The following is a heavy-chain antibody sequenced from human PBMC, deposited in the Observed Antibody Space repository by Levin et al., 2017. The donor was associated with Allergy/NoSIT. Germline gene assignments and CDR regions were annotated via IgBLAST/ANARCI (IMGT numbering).Heavy chain of an antibody. V-gene: IGHV4-31*03. CDR2: IYYSGST. J-gene: IGHJ3*02. D-gene: IGHD3-3*01. CDR1: GGSISSGGYY. CDR3: ARAGFRFWSGPKRGAFDI. Sequence: SQTLSLTCTVSGGSISSGGYYWSWIRQHPGKGLEWIGYIYYSGSTYYNPSLKSRVTISVDTSKNQFSLKLSSVTAADTAVYYCARAGFRFWSGPKRGAFDIWGQGTMVTVSS.